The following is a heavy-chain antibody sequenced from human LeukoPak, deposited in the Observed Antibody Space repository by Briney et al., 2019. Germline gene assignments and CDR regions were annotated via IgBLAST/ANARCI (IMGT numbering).Heavy chain of an antibody. J-gene: IGHJ4*01. D-gene: IGHD2-2*01. CDR2: IYPPDSDT. CDR3: ARSSTYSPYYFDS. Sequence: GGSLKISCKASGYLFRKNWIGWVRQMPGKGLEWMGIIYPPDSDTRYGREFQGQVTISVDESINTAYLQWSSLKASDTAMYYCARSSTYSPYYFDSWGQGTLVTVSS. CDR1: GYLFRKNW. V-gene: IGHV5-51*01.